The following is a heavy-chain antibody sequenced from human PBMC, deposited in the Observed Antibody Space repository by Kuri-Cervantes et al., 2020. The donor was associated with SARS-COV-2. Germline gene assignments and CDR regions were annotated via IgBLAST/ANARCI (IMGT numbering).Heavy chain of an antibody. J-gene: IGHJ4*02. D-gene: IGHD6-13*01. CDR1: GFTFSSYA. CDR3: AREISQSIAAAGTPLDY. CDR2: ISYDGSNK. Sequence: GESLKISCAASGFTFSSYAMSWVRQAPGKGLEWVAVISYDGSNKYYADSVKGRFTISRDNSKNTLYLQMNSLRAEDTAVYYCAREISQSIAAAGTPLDYWGQGTLVTVSS. V-gene: IGHV3-30-3*01.